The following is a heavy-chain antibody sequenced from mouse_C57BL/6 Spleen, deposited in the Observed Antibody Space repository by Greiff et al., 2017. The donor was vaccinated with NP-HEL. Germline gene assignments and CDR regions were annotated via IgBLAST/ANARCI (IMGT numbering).Heavy chain of an antibody. Sequence: QVQLKQSGAELARPGASVKMSCKASGYTFTSYTMHWVKQRPGQGLEWIGYINPSSGYPKYNQKFKDKATLTADKSSSTAYMQLSSLTSEDSAVYYCARSPIYDGYYSLAMDYWGQGTSVTVSS. V-gene: IGHV1-4*01. CDR1: GYTFTSYT. CDR3: ARSPIYDGYYSLAMDY. D-gene: IGHD2-3*01. CDR2: INPSSGYP. J-gene: IGHJ4*01.